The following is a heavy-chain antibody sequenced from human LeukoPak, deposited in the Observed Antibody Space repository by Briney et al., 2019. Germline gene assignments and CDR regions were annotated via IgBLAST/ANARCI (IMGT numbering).Heavy chain of an antibody. CDR1: GFTFNNYW. Sequence: GGSLRLSCAASGFTFNNYWMHWVRQAQGMGLVWVSRTNSDGSSTAYADSVKGRFTISRDNAKNTLYLQMNSLRAEDTAVYYCARGGYCSGGDCYSSLTAFDIWGLGTMVSVSS. CDR2: TNSDGSST. CDR3: ARGGYCSGGDCYSSLTAFDI. D-gene: IGHD2-15*01. J-gene: IGHJ3*02. V-gene: IGHV3-74*01.